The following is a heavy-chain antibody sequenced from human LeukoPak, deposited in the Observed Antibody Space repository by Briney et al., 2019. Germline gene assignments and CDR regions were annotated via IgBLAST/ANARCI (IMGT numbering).Heavy chain of an antibody. J-gene: IGHJ6*02. D-gene: IGHD2-2*01. V-gene: IGHV1-69*04. Sequence: SVKVSCKASGGTFSSYAISWVRQAPGQGLEWMGRIIPILGIANYAQKFQGRVTITADKSTSTAYMELSSLRSEDTAVYYCARDPRAGIVVVPASYYYYGMDVWGQGTTVTVSS. CDR2: IIPILGIA. CDR1: GGTFSSYA. CDR3: ARDPRAGIVVVPASYYYYGMDV.